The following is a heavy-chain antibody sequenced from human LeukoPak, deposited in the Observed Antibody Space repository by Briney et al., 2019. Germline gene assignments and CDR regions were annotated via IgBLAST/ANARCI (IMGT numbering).Heavy chain of an antibody. Sequence: NPSETLSLTCAVSGYSISSGYYWGWIRQPPGKGLEWIGSIYHSGSTYYNPSLKSRVTTSVDTSKNQFSLKLSSVTAADTAVYYCARTDYGDYVAFDIWGQGTMVTVSS. CDR2: IYHSGST. J-gene: IGHJ3*02. V-gene: IGHV4-38-2*01. CDR1: GYSISSGYY. D-gene: IGHD4-17*01. CDR3: ARTDYGDYVAFDI.